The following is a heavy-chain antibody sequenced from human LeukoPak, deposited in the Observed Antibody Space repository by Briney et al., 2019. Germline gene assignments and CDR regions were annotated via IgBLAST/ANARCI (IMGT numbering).Heavy chain of an antibody. CDR2: IQKDGSEK. CDR3: VRLWDSSGFFGY. J-gene: IGHJ4*02. Sequence: GGSLRLSCVASGFTFSNYWMSWVRQAPGKGLEWVANIQKDGSEKHYVASVEGRFTITRDNAENSLFLQLNSLRVGDTAVYYCVRLWDSSGFFGYWGQGALVTVSS. CDR1: GFTFSNYW. D-gene: IGHD3-22*01. V-gene: IGHV3-7*01.